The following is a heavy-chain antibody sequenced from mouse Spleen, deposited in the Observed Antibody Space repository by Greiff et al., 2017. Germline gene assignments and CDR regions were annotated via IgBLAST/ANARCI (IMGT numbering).Heavy chain of an antibody. Sequence: EVHLVESGPSLVKPSQTLSLTCSVTGDSITSGYWNWIRKFPGNKLEYMGYISYSGSTYYNPSLKSRISITRDTSKNQYYLQLNSVTTEDTATYYCAKYGNYLGYFDVWGAGTTVTVSS. D-gene: IGHD2-10*02. J-gene: IGHJ1*01. V-gene: IGHV3-8*02. CDR1: GDSITSGY. CDR2: ISYSGST. CDR3: AKYGNYLGYFDV.